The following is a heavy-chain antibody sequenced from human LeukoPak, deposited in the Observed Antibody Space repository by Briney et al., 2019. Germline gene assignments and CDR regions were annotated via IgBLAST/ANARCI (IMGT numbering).Heavy chain of an antibody. Sequence: PSQTLSLTCTVSGGSISSGDYYWSWIRQPSGKGLEWIGYIYYSGSTYYNPSLKSRVTISVDTSKNQFSLKLSSVTAADTAVYYCASTIDVEMVYFDYWGQGTLVTVSS. V-gene: IGHV4-30-4*08. CDR1: GGSISSGDYY. D-gene: IGHD5-24*01. CDR3: ASTIDVEMVYFDY. J-gene: IGHJ4*02. CDR2: IYYSGST.